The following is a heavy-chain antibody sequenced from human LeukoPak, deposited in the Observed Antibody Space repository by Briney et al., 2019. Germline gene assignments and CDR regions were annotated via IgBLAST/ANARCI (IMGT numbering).Heavy chain of an antibody. D-gene: IGHD4-17*01. CDR1: GFTFSSYS. CDR2: ISSSSSYI. Sequence: GGSLRLSCAASGFTFSSYSMNWVRQAPGKGLEWVSSISSSSSYIYYADSVKGRFTISRDNAKNSLYLQMNSLRAEDTAAYYCARDDYGDFVFDYWGQGTLVTVSS. J-gene: IGHJ4*02. CDR3: ARDDYGDFVFDY. V-gene: IGHV3-21*01.